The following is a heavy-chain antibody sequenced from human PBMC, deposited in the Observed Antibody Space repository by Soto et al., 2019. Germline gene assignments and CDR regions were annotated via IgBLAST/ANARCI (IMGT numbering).Heavy chain of an antibody. Sequence: ETLSLTCAVYGGSFSGYYWSWIRQPPGKGLEWYGEINPSGSTNYNPSLKSRVTISVDTSKNQFSLKLSSVTAADTAVYYCARGPKYSTIPFHQGYYYGMVVWYQGTSLTVFS. CDR1: GGSFSGYY. CDR3: ARGPKYSTIPFHQGYYYGMVV. CDR2: INPSGST. V-gene: IGHV4-34*01. D-gene: IGHD6-6*01. J-gene: IGHJ6*02.